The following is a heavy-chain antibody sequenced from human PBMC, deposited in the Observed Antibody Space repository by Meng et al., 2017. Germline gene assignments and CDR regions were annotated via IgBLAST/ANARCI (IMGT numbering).Heavy chain of an antibody. D-gene: IGHD5-18*01. CDR2: ISYDGSNK. J-gene: IGHJ6*02. CDR3: ARVLGGYSYGSLVVSDYYYYGMDV. CDR1: GFTFSSYA. V-gene: IGHV3-30*04. Sequence: GGSLRLSCAASGFTFSSYAMHWVRQAPGKGREGVAVISYDGSNKYYADSVKGRFTISRDNSKNTLYLQMNSLRAEDTAVYYCARVLGGYSYGSLVVSDYYYYGMDVWGQGTTVTVSS.